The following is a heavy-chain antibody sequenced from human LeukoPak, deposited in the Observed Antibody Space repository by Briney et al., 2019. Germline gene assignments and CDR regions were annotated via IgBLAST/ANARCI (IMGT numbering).Heavy chain of an antibody. J-gene: IGHJ4*02. Sequence: GGSLRLSCAASGFTFSSYWMHWVRQAPGKGLEWVSHINTDGKTTRYADSMKGRFTISRDNAKNTLYLQMNSLRAEDTAVYYCARGGYSINSLDYWGQGTLVTVSS. CDR2: INTDGKTT. D-gene: IGHD4-11*01. CDR3: ARGGYSINSLDY. CDR1: GFTFSSYW. V-gene: IGHV3-74*01.